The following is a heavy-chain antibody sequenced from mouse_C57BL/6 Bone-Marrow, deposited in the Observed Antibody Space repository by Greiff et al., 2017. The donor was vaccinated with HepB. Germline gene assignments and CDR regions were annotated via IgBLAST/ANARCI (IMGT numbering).Heavy chain of an antibody. V-gene: IGHV1-74*01. Sequence: QVQLQQPGDELVKPGASVKVSCKASGYTFTSYWMHWVKQRPGQGLEWIGRIHPSDSDTNYNQKFKGKATLTVDKSSSTAYMQLSSLTSEDSAVYYCAIEEATMVTTWYFDVWGTGTTVTVSS. CDR3: AIEEATMVTTWYFDV. CDR2: IHPSDSDT. J-gene: IGHJ1*03. D-gene: IGHD2-2*01. CDR1: GYTFTSYW.